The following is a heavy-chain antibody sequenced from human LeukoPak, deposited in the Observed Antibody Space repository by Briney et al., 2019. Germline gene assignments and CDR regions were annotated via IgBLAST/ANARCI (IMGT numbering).Heavy chain of an antibody. CDR2: IKQDGSEK. V-gene: IGHV3-7*01. D-gene: IGHD1-26*01. CDR3: ARGDGGGYSDLLWFDP. Sequence: PGGSLRLSCAASGFTFSSYWMSWVRQAPGKGLEWVANIKQDGSEKYYVDSVKGRFTISRDNAKNSLYLQMNSLRAEDTAVYYCARGDGGGYSDLLWFDPWGQGTLVTVSS. J-gene: IGHJ5*02. CDR1: GFTFSSYW.